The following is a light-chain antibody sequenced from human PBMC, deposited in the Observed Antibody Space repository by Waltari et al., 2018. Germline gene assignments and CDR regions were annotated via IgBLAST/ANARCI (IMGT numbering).Light chain of an antibody. V-gene: IGKV3-20*01. CDR3: QQYDTSPPRFS. J-gene: IGKJ2*03. CDR2: GTS. Sequence: EIVLTQSPGTLSLSPGERATLPCRASQSISSSHSAWYQQKPGQAPPLLIYGTSNRATGIPDRFSGSGSETDFTLTISRLEPEDFALYYCQQYDTSPPRFSFGQGTKLEIK. CDR1: QSISSSH.